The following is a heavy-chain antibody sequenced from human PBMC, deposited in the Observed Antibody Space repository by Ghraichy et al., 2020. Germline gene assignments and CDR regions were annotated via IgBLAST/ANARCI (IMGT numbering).Heavy chain of an antibody. CDR2: INTYKGNT. CDR1: DYTFTTYG. D-gene: IGHD3-10*01. CDR3: ARDRGPAPDTFDI. J-gene: IGHJ3*02. V-gene: IGHV1-18*01. Sequence: ASVKVSCKASDYTFTTYGLSWVRQAPGQGLEWMGWINTYKGNTDYAQKFQGRVTMTKDTSTNTAYMELRSLRSDDTAVYYCARDRGPAPDTFDIWGQGTMVTVSS.